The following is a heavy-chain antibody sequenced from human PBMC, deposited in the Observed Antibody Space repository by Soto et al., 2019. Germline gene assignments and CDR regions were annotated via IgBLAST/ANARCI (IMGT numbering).Heavy chain of an antibody. CDR3: ARAGVVVVAAPRYYFDY. CDR1: GGSISSGGYY. D-gene: IGHD2-15*01. J-gene: IGHJ4*02. CDR2: IYYSGST. V-gene: IGHV4-31*03. Sequence: QVQLQESGPGLVKPSQTLSLTCTVSGGSISSGGYYWSWIRQHPGKGLEWIGYIYYSGSTYYNPSLKSRVTISVDASKNPFCREMSYVDNADVDVYYCARAGVVVVAAPRYYFDYWGQGTLVTVSS.